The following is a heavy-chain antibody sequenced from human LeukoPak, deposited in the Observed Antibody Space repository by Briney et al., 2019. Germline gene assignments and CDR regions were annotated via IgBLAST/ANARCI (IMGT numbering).Heavy chain of an antibody. V-gene: IGHV4-4*07. CDR1: GGSISSYY. CDR3: ARDPSRWGYGDHDY. D-gene: IGHD4-17*01. J-gene: IGHJ4*02. CDR2: IYTSGST. Sequence: SETLSLTCTVSGGSISSYYWSWIRQPAGKGLEWIGRIYTSGSTNYNPSLKSRVTMSVDTSKNQFSLKLSSVTAADTAVYYCARDPSRWGYGDHDYWGQGTLVTVSS.